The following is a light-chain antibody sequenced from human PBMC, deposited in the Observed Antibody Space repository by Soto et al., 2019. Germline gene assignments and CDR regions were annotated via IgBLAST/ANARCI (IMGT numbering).Light chain of an antibody. CDR2: GAS. J-gene: IGKJ5*01. Sequence: EIVLTQSPGTLSLSPGETATLSCRASQSVSSNNLAWYHQKPGQTPRLLIYGASSRATGIQDRFSGSGSGTDFTLTISRLEPDDFAVYYCQQYDNSITFGQGTRLEIE. CDR1: QSVSSNN. CDR3: QQYDNSIT. V-gene: IGKV3-20*01.